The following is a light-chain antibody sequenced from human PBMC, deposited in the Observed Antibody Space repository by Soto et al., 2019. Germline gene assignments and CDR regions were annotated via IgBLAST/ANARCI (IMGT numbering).Light chain of an antibody. CDR1: QGISSY. J-gene: IGKJ2*01. CDR2: AAS. CDR3: QQTYSTPPYT. V-gene: IGKV1D-8*03. Sequence: VIWMTQSPSLLSASTGDRVTINCRMSQGISSYLAWYQQKPGKAPKLLIFAASSLQSGVPSRFSGSRSGPDFTLTISSLQPEDFATYYCQQTYSTPPYTFGQGTKVDIK.